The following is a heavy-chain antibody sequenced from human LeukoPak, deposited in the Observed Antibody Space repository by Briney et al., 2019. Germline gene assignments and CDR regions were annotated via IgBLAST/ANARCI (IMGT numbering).Heavy chain of an antibody. D-gene: IGHD2-15*01. Sequence: ASVKVSCTASGYTFTSYYMHWVRQDPGQGLEWMGIINPSGGSTSYAQKFQGRVTMTRDMSTSTVYMELSSLRSEDTAVYYCARDLDCSGGSCYSGESLSAFDIWGQGTMVTVSS. CDR1: GYTFTSYY. CDR3: ARDLDCSGGSCYSGESLSAFDI. V-gene: IGHV1-46*01. J-gene: IGHJ3*02. CDR2: INPSGGST.